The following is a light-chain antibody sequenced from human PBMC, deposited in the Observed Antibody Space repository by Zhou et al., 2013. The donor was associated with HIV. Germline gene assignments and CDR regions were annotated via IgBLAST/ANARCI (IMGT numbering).Light chain of an antibody. CDR2: GAS. CDR3: QQYGSXPTYT. CDR1: QSVSSSY. V-gene: IGKV3-20*01. J-gene: IGKJ2*01. Sequence: EIVLTQSPGTLSLSPGERATLSCRASQSVSSSYLAWYQQKPGQAPRLLIYGASSRATGIPDRFSGSGSGTDFTLTISRLEPEDFAVYYCQQYGSXPTYTFGQGTKAGDQT.